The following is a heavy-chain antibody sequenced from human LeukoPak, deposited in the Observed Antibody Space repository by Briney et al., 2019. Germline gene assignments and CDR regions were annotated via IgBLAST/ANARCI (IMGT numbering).Heavy chain of an antibody. CDR2: IYYSGTT. Sequence: SQTLSLTCTVSGDSIRSGGHFWSWIRQHPEKGLEWIGYIYYSGTTKYNPSLKSRVTISVDTSTNQFSLKLTSVTAADTAVYYCAREIITEGDCFDPWGQGILVTVPS. CDR1: GDSIRSGGHF. D-gene: IGHD3-10*01. CDR3: AREIITEGDCFDP. J-gene: IGHJ5*02. V-gene: IGHV4-31*03.